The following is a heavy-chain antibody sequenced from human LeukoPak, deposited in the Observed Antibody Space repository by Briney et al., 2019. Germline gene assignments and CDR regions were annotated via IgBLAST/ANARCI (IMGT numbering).Heavy chain of an antibody. J-gene: IGHJ4*02. D-gene: IGHD5-18*01. CDR1: GFTFSNAW. V-gene: IGHV3-15*01. CDR2: IKSMVDGGTT. CDR3: ANWGYIGGRFDY. Sequence: PGGSLRLSCVGSGFTFSNAWMSWVRQAPGKGLEWGGRIKSMVDGGTTVYAAPVKGRFTISRDDSKNTLYLQMNSLKTEDTAVYYCANWGYIGGRFDYWGQGTLVTVSS.